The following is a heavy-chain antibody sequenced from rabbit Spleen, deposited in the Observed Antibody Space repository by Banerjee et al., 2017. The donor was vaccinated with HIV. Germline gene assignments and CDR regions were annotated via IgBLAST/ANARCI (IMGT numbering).Heavy chain of an antibody. CDR2: IDTATGGTA. D-gene: IGHD4-1*01. V-gene: IGHV1S45*01. J-gene: IGHJ4*01. CDR1: GFSFSSSYW. CDR3: ADYGGVRGANFNL. Sequence: QEQLEESGGDLVKPEGSLTLTCKASGFSFSSSYWICWVRQAPGKGLEWIACIDTATGGTAYAGWAKKRFFTINTTSSTAMPQKMSRLAADDAAYFCGADYGGVRGANFNLWGQGTLVTVS.